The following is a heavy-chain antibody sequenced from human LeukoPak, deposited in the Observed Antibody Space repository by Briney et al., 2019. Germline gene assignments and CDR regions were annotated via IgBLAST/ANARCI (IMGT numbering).Heavy chain of an antibody. J-gene: IGHJ3*02. CDR1: GCSISSGGYS. CDR3: ARGLVGTKGFDI. D-gene: IGHD1-26*01. CDR2: IYHSGST. Sequence: SSETLSLTCAVSGCSISSGGYSWSWLRQPPGQGLEWSGYIYHSGSTYYNPSLKGRVTISVDRYKIQFSLKLSSVTDADTDVYYCARGLVGTKGFDIWGQGTMVTVSS. V-gene: IGHV4-30-2*01.